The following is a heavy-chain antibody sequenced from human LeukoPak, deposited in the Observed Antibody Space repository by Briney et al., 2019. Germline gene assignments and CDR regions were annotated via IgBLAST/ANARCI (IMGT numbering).Heavy chain of an antibody. Sequence: PSETLSLTCTVSGGSISGFYWSWIRQPAGKGLEWIGRIYNSASTNYNPSLESRVTMSIDTSENQFSLKLSSVTAADTAVYYCARDRSSSWTRDWFDPWGQGTLVTVSS. V-gene: IGHV4-4*07. CDR1: GGSISGFY. CDR2: IYNSAST. J-gene: IGHJ5*02. CDR3: ARDRSSSWTRDWFDP. D-gene: IGHD6-13*01.